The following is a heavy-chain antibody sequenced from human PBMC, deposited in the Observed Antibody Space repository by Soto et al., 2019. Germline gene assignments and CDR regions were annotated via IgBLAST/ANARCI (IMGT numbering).Heavy chain of an antibody. V-gene: IGHV3-74*01. CDR1: GFTFSSYW. J-gene: IGHJ4*02. D-gene: IGHD6-13*01. CDR3: ARDPSPYIAAAGIDY. CDR2: INSDGSST. Sequence: PGGSLRLSCAASGFTFSSYWMHWVRQAPGKGLVWVSRINSDGSSTSYADSVKGRFTISRDNAKNTLYLQMNSLRAEDTAVYYCARDPSPYIAAAGIDYWGQGTLVTVSS.